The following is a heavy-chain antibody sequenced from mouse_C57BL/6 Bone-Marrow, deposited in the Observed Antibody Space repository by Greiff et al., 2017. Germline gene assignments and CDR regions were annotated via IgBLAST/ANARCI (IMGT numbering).Heavy chain of an antibody. J-gene: IGHJ4*01. CDR2: ISSGGSYT. D-gene: IGHD2-5*01. CDR3: ARRDYYSNFHAMDY. Sequence: EVHLVESGGDLVKPGGSLKLSCAASGFTFSSYGISWVRQTPDKRLEWVATISSGGSYTYYPDSVKGRFTISRDNAKNTLYLQMSSLKSEDTAMYYCARRDYYSNFHAMDYWGQGTSVTVSS. V-gene: IGHV5-6*01. CDR1: GFTFSSYG.